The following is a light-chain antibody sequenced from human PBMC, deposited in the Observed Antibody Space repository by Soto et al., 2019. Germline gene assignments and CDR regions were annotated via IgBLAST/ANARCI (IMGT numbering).Light chain of an antibody. J-gene: IGKJ2*01. V-gene: IGKV1-39*01. CDR1: QSIRTY. CDR3: QQSSTTPYT. CDR2: GAS. Sequence: DIQMTQSPSSQSASLGDRVTITCRASQSIRTYLNWYQQKPGKAPKVLIYGASSLQSGVPSRFSGSGSATDFTLTISSLQPEDFATYYCQQSSTTPYTFGQGTKVDIK.